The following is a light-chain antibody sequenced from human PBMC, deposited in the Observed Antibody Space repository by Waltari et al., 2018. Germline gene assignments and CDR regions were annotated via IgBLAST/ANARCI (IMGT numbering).Light chain of an antibody. CDR2: GAS. J-gene: IGKJ5*01. CDR3: QQYATSPIT. Sequence: ELVLTQSPGTLSLSPGERATLPCRASQSVSRNYLAWYQQKPGQAPRLLIYGASSRATGIPDRFSGSGSGTDFTLTISRLEPEDFAVYYCQQYATSPITFGQGTRLEIK. V-gene: IGKV3-20*01. CDR1: QSVSRNY.